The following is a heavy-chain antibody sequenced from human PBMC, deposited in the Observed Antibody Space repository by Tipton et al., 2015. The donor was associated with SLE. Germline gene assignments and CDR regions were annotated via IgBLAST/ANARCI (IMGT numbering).Heavy chain of an antibody. Sequence: TLSLTCTVSGDSINSGNYFWSWVRQPAGKGLEWIGRIYISGSTNFNPSLKTRVTMSVDSSKNQFSLKLSSVTAADTAVYYCASGGTPAFMAVWGEGTTVTVSS. CDR1: GDSINSGNYF. J-gene: IGHJ6*03. CDR2: IYISGST. CDR3: ASGGTPAFMAV. V-gene: IGHV4-61*02. D-gene: IGHD2-2*01.